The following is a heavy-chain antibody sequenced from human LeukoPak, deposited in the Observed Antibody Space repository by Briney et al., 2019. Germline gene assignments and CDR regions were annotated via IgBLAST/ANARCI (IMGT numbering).Heavy chain of an antibody. J-gene: IGHJ2*01. CDR3: ARATGSSWSYWYFDL. CDR1: GGSISSYY. CDR2: IYTSGSI. Sequence: PSETLSLTCTVSGGSISSYYWSWIRQPAGKGLEWIGRIYTSGSINYNPSLKSRVTMSVDTSKNQFSLKLNSVTAADTAVYFCARATGSSWSYWYFDLWGRGTLVTVSS. V-gene: IGHV4-4*07. D-gene: IGHD6-13*01.